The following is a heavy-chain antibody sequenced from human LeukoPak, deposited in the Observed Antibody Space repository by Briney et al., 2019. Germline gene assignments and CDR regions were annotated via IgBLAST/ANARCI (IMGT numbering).Heavy chain of an antibody. D-gene: IGHD6-19*01. J-gene: IGHJ4*02. CDR1: EFTFGDYG. Sequence: PGGSLRLSCAASEFTFGDYGMHWVRQTPAKGLEWLAVISYDGSNTYYADSVKGRFSISRDNSKNTLYLQMNSLRAEDTAVYYCARDLGAVASYFDYWGQGTLVTVSS. V-gene: IGHV3-30*03. CDR2: ISYDGSNT. CDR3: ARDLGAVASYFDY.